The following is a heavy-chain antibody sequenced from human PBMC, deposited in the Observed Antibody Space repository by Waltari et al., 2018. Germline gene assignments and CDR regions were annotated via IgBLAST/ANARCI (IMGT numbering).Heavy chain of an antibody. Sequence: QVQLVQSGAEVKKPGSSVKVSCKASGGTFSSYAISWVRQATGHGLEWMGGIIPIFGTANYAQKFQGRVTITADESTSTAYMELSSLRSEDTAVYYCARVRGYSGYDGADYYFDYWGQGTLVTVSS. J-gene: IGHJ4*02. CDR2: IIPIFGTA. V-gene: IGHV1-69*01. CDR3: ARVRGYSGYDGADYYFDY. D-gene: IGHD5-12*01. CDR1: GGTFSSYA.